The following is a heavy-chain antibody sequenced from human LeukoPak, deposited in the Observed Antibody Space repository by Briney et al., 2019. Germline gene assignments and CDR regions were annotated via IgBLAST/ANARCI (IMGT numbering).Heavy chain of an antibody. CDR1: GGSISSYY. Sequence: SETLSLTCTVSGGSISSYYWSWIRQPPGKGLEWIGYIYYSGSTNYNPSLKSRVTMSVDTSKNQFSLKLSSVTAADTAVYYCARARIFGAYNWFDPWGQGTLVTVSS. J-gene: IGHJ5*02. CDR2: IYYSGST. CDR3: ARARIFGAYNWFDP. D-gene: IGHD3-3*01. V-gene: IGHV4-59*12.